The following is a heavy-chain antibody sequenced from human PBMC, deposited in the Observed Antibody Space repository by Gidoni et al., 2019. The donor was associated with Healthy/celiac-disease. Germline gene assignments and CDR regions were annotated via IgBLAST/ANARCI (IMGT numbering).Heavy chain of an antibody. V-gene: IGHV4-34*01. CDR3: AREGYGDYYYYYYMDV. Sequence: QVQLQQWGAGLLKPSETLSLTCAVYGGSSSGYYWSWIRQPPGKGLEWIGEINHSGSTNYNPSLKSRVTISVDTSKNQFALKLSSVTAADTAVYYCAREGYGDYYYYYYMDVWGKRTTVTVSS. CDR1: GGSSSGYY. J-gene: IGHJ6*03. D-gene: IGHD4-17*01. CDR2: INHSGST.